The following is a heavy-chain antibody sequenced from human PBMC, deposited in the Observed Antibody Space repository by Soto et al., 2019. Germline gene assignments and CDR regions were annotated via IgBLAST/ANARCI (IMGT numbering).Heavy chain of an antibody. CDR2: ISAYNGNT. Sequence: QVQLVQSGAEVKKPGASVKVSCKASGYTFTSYGISWVRQAPGQGLEWMGCISAYNGNTNYTQKLQGRVTMTTDTSTSTAYMELRSLRSDDTAVYYCARVRRVWGIVVSNGMDVWGQGTTVTVSS. V-gene: IGHV1-18*01. CDR1: GYTFTSYG. CDR3: ARVRRVWGIVVSNGMDV. J-gene: IGHJ6*02. D-gene: IGHD2-15*01.